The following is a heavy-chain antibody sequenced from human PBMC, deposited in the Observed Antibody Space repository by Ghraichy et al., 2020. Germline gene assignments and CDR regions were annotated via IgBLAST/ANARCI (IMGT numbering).Heavy chain of an antibody. CDR1: GFTFSSYA. CDR3: AKDSRGGAGNSDDLRDY. Sequence: GGSLRLSCAASGFTFSSYAMSWVRQAPGKGLEWVSAISGSGGSTYYADSVKGRFTISRDNSKNTLYLQMNSLRAEDTAVYYCAKDSRGGAGNSDDLRDYWGQGTLVTVSS. CDR2: ISGSGGST. D-gene: IGHD4-23*01. V-gene: IGHV3-23*01. J-gene: IGHJ4*02.